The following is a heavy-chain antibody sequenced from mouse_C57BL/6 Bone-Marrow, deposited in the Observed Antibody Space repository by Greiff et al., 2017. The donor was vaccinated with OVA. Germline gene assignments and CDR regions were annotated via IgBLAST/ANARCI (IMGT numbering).Heavy chain of an antibody. CDR1: GYTFTSYW. CDR2: IDPYSGGT. V-gene: IGHV1-72*01. Sequence: VQLQQPGAELVKPGASVKLSCKASGYTFTSYWMHWVKQRPGRGLEWIGRIDPYSGGTKYNEKFKSKATLTVDKPSSTAYMQLSSLTSEDSAVYDCARDYRNTGYFDDWGQGTTLTVSS. J-gene: IGHJ2*01. CDR3: ARDYRNTGYFDD. D-gene: IGHD2-5*01.